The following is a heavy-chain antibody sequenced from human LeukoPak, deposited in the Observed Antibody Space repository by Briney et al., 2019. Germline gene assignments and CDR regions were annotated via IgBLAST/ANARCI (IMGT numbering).Heavy chain of an antibody. Sequence: PSQTLSLTCTVSGGSISSGGYYWSWIRQPPGKGLEWIGYIYHSGSTYYNPSLKSRVTISVDRSKNQFSLKLSSVTAADTAVYYCARGLLGYCSSTSCHQGRWFDPWGQGTLVTVSS. D-gene: IGHD2-2*01. CDR2: IYHSGST. CDR1: GGSISSGGYY. CDR3: ARGLLGYCSSTSCHQGRWFDP. V-gene: IGHV4-30-2*01. J-gene: IGHJ5*02.